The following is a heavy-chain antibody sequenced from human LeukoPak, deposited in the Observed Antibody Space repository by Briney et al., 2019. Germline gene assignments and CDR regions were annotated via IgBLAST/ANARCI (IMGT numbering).Heavy chain of an antibody. CDR3: TSTFDRWCEIV. Sequence: GGSLRLSCAASGFIFSSYWMHWVRQAPGKGLVWVSRINSDGSSTSYADSVKGRFTISRDNAKNTLYLQMNSLKTEDTGVYYCTSTFDRWCEIVWGQGTLVTVSS. CDR2: INSDGSST. CDR1: GFIFSSYW. V-gene: IGHV3-74*01. D-gene: IGHD3-9*01. J-gene: IGHJ4*02.